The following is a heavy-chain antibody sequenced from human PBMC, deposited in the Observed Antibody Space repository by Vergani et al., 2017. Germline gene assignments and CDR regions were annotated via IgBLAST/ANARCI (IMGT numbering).Heavy chain of an antibody. J-gene: IGHJ2*01. CDR2: ISGSGGST. CDR3: AKDLVMVRGVYSYWYFDL. V-gene: IGHV3-23*01. D-gene: IGHD3-10*01. Sequence: EVQLLESGGGLVQPGGSLRLSCAASGFTFSSYAMSWVRQAPGKGLEWVSAISGSGGSTYYADSVKGRFTISRDNSENTLYLQMNSLRAEDTAVYYCAKDLVMVRGVYSYWYFDLWGRGTLVTVSS. CDR1: GFTFSSYA.